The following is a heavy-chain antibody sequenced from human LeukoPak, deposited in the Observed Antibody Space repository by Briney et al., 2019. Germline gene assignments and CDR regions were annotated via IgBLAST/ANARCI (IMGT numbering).Heavy chain of an antibody. Sequence: GSLRLSCAASGFTFNTYAMSWVRQAPGKGLEWVSGTFGSGGSAHYADSVKGRFTISRDNSKNTVYLQMNSLRAEDTAVYYCAKTTTGYSSGRYPGWPADYWGQGALVTVSS. J-gene: IGHJ4*02. D-gene: IGHD6-19*01. V-gene: IGHV3-23*01. CDR3: AKTTTGYSSGRYPGWPADY. CDR1: GFTFNTYA. CDR2: TFGSGGSA.